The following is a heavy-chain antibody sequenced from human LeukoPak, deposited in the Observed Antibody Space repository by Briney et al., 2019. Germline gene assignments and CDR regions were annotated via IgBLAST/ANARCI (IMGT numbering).Heavy chain of an antibody. J-gene: IGHJ6*03. V-gene: IGHV4-59*12. Sequence: SETLSLTCTVSGGSINYYYWNWIRQPPGKGLEWIGYIYYSGTTNYNPSLQSRVTISVDTSKNQFSLKLGSVTAADTAVYYCARAANYHGSGSYYNEGGINYYYYMDVWGKGTTVTVSS. CDR2: IYYSGTT. CDR3: ARAANYHGSGSYYNEGGINYYYYMDV. CDR1: GGSINYYY. D-gene: IGHD3-10*01.